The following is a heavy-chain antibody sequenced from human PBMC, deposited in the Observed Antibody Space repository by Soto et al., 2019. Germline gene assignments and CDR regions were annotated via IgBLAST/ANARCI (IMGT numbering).Heavy chain of an antibody. CDR1: GFIFSRYA. Sequence: QELLVESGGGVVQPGRSLRLSCAASGFIFSRYAMHWVRQSPGKGLEGVAVISYDGSKKYYADSVEGRYTISRDDSKNTLYLQMHSLRVEDTAVYYCARAPHGMDVWGQGTTVIVSS. J-gene: IGHJ6*02. CDR2: ISYDGSKK. V-gene: IGHV3-30-3*01. CDR3: ARAPHGMDV.